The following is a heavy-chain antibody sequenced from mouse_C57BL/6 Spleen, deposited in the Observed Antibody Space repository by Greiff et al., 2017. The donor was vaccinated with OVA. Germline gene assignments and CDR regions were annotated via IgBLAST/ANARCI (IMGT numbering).Heavy chain of an antibody. CDR3: ARDEGLLLFAY. J-gene: IGHJ3*01. CDR2: SRNKANDYTT. CDR1: GFTFSDFY. V-gene: IGHV7-1*01. Sequence: EVKVVESGGGLVQSGRSLRLSCATSGFTFSDFYMEWVRQAPGKGLEWIAASRNKANDYTTEYSASVKGRFIVSRDTSQSILYRQMNALRAEDTAIYYCARDEGLLLFAYWGQGTLVTVSA. D-gene: IGHD2-3*01.